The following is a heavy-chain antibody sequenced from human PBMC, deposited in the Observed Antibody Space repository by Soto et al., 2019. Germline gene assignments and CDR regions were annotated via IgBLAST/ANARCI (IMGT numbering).Heavy chain of an antibody. CDR1: GFAFSIFA. CDR3: AKDIGGATT. D-gene: IGHD1-26*01. V-gene: IGHV3-23*01. CDR2: ISASGTKT. J-gene: IGHJ5*02. Sequence: WGSLRVACAPSGFAFSIFAMSWVRQTPGRGPEWLSSISASGTKTFAADSVKDRFTISRDNSKNTVFLQMSSLRGDDTAFYYCAKDIGGATTWGQGTLVTVSS.